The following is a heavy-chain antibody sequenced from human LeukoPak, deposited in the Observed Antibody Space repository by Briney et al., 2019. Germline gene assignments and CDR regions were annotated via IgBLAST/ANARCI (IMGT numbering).Heavy chain of an antibody. CDR3: ARHYAWNSFDP. CDR2: IYYSGST. J-gene: IGHJ5*02. Sequence: SETLSLTCTVSGGSISSYYWSWIRQPPGKGLEWIGYIYYSGSTNYNPSLKSRVTISVDTSKNQFSLKLSSVTAADTAVYYCARHYAWNSFDPWGQGTLVTVSS. CDR1: GGSISSYY. V-gene: IGHV4-59*01. D-gene: IGHD3-16*01.